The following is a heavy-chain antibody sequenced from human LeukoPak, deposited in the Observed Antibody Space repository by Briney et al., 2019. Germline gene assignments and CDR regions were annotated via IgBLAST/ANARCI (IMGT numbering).Heavy chain of an antibody. Sequence: SETLSLTCTVSGGSISSSSYYWSWIRQTPGKGLEWIGEVNHSGTTNYNPSLKSRVTISVDTSKNQFSLKVTSVTAADTALYYCARAYNGYDYPWGQGTLVTVSS. CDR1: GGSISSSSYY. CDR3: ARAYNGYDYP. V-gene: IGHV4-39*07. D-gene: IGHD5-12*01. CDR2: VNHSGTT. J-gene: IGHJ5*02.